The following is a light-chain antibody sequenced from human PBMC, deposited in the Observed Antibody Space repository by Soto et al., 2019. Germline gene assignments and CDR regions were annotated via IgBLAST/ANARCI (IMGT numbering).Light chain of an antibody. CDR3: QKSYTTSWT. V-gene: IGKV1-39*01. CDR1: QSISSH. CDR2: AAS. Sequence: IHMTHSPSSLSASLGDRVTITCRASQSISSHLNWYQQKPGKAPKLLIYAASSLQSGVPSRFSGSGSGTDFTLTISSLQPEDFATYYCQKSYTTSWTFGQGTKVDIK. J-gene: IGKJ1*01.